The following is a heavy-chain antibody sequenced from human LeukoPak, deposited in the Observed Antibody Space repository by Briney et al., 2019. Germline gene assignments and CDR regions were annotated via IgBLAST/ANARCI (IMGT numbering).Heavy chain of an antibody. J-gene: IGHJ4*02. CDR2: IYSGGTT. V-gene: IGHV3-53*01. D-gene: IGHD4-17*01. CDR1: GFTFSSHA. Sequence: PGGSLRLSCAASGFTFSSHAMSWVRQAPGKGLEWVSVIYSGGTTYYADSVKGRFTISRDSSKNTLYLQMNSLRAEDTAVYYCARGSGDVIDYWGQGTLVTVSS. CDR3: ARGSGDVIDY.